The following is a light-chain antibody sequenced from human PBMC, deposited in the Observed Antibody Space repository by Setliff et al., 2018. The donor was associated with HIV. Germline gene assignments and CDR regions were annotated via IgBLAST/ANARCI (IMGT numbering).Light chain of an antibody. Sequence: QSALTQPASVSGSPGQSITISCTGTSSDVGGYNYVSWYQQHPGKAPKLIIYEVRNRPSGVSNRFSGSKSGNTVSLTISGLQAEDEADYYCSSYAISNTLPFGTGTKVTVL. CDR3: SSYAISNTLP. CDR1: SSDVGGYNY. J-gene: IGLJ1*01. CDR2: EVR. V-gene: IGLV2-14*01.